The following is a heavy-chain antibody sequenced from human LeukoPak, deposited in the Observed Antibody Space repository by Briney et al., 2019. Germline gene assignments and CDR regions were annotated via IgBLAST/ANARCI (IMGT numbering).Heavy chain of an antibody. Sequence: ASVKVSCKASGYTFTSYDINWVRQATGQGLEWMGWMNPNSGNTGYAQKFQGRVTITRNTSISTAYMELSSLRSEDTAVYYCARGVRFSDFYYYMDVWGQGTTVTVSS. V-gene: IGHV1-8*03. J-gene: IGHJ6*03. CDR1: GYTFTSYD. D-gene: IGHD3-3*01. CDR2: MNPNSGNT. CDR3: ARGVRFSDFYYYMDV.